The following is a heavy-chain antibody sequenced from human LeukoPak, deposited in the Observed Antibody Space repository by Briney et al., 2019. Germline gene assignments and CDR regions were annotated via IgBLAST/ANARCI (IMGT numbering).Heavy chain of an antibody. V-gene: IGHV4-4*07. CDR3: AREPRYYYDSSGYYSPSSRGSYFDY. CDR1: GGSISSYY. D-gene: IGHD3-22*01. CDR2: IYTSGST. Sequence: SETLSLTCTVSGGSISSYYWSWIRQPAGKGLEWIGRIYTSGSTNYNPSLKSRVTMTVDTSKNQFSLKLSSVTAADTAVYYCAREPRYYYDSSGYYSPSSRGSYFDYWGQGTLVTVSS. J-gene: IGHJ4*02.